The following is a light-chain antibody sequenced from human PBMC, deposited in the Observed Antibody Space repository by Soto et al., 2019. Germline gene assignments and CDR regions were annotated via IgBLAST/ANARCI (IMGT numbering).Light chain of an antibody. CDR2: GAS. Sequence: EIVLTQSPGTLSLSPGERATLSCRASQSVSSSYLAWYQQKPGQAPRLLIYGASSRATGIPDRFGGSGLGADFTLSISRLEPEDFAVYYYHQYGSSLWPFGQGTNVEIK. J-gene: IGKJ1*01. CDR1: QSVSSSY. CDR3: HQYGSSLWP. V-gene: IGKV3-20*01.